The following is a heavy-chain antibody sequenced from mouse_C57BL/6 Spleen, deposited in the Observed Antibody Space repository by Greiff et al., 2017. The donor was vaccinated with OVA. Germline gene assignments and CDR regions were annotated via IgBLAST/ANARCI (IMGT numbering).Heavy chain of an antibody. CDR3: ARYSNYDYYAMDY. J-gene: IGHJ4*01. CDR2: IDPSDSYT. V-gene: IGHV1-69*01. D-gene: IGHD2-5*01. Sequence: QVQLKQSGAELVMPGASVKLSCKASGYTFTSYWMHWVKQRPGQGLEWIGEIDPSDSYTNYNQKFKGKSTLTVDKSSSTAYMQLSSLTSEDSAVYYCARYSNYDYYAMDYWGQGTSVTVSS. CDR1: GYTFTSYW.